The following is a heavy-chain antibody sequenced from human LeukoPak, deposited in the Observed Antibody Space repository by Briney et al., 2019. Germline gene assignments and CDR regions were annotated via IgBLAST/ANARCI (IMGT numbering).Heavy chain of an antibody. CDR3: ARNYYESIVYPYYFDC. CDR2: INDYNGNT. D-gene: IGHD3-22*01. J-gene: IGHJ4*02. CDR1: GYTFTSYG. V-gene: IGHV1-18*01. Sequence: GGSVTVSCKASGYTFTSYGISWVRQAPGQGLEWMGRINDYNGNTNYAQKLQGRVTMTTDTSTSKAYMELRSLRSDDTAVYYCARNYYESIVYPYYFDCWGQGALVTVSS.